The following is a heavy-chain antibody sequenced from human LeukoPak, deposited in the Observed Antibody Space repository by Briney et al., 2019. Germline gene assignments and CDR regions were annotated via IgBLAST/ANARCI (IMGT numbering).Heavy chain of an antibody. V-gene: IGHV4-59*01. CDR3: ARSSEGRYYYDSSGFSYYYYYMDV. Sequence: SETLSLTCAVSGGSISSYYWSWIRQPPGKGLEWIGYIYYSGSTYYNPSLRSRVTISVDTSKNQFSLKLSSVTAADTAVYYCARSSEGRYYYDSSGFSYYYYYMDVWGKGTTVTVSS. CDR2: IYYSGST. J-gene: IGHJ6*03. CDR1: GGSISSYY. D-gene: IGHD3-22*01.